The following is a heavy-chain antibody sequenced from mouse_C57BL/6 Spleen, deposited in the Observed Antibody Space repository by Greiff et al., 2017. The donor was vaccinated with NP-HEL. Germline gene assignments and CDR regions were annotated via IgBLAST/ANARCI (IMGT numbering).Heavy chain of an antibody. Sequence: QVQLQQSGAELVMPGASVKLSCKASGYTFTSYWMHWVKQRPGQGLEWIGEIDPSDSYTNYNQKFKGKSTLTVDKSSSTAYMQLSSLTSEDSAVYYCARVGFTTVVPYAMDYWGQGTSVTVSS. CDR3: ARVGFTTVVPYAMDY. V-gene: IGHV1-69*01. CDR2: IDPSDSYT. CDR1: GYTFTSYW. D-gene: IGHD1-1*01. J-gene: IGHJ4*01.